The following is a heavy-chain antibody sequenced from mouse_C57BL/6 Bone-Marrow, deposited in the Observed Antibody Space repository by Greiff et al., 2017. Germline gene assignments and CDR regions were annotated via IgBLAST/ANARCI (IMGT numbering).Heavy chain of an antibody. D-gene: IGHD2-12*01. J-gene: IGHJ4*01. CDR3: ARVGRRRGYYAMDY. CDR1: GYTFTSYW. V-gene: IGHV1-72*01. CDR2: IDSNSGGT. Sequence: VQLQQPGAELVKPGASVKLSCKASGYTFTSYWMHWVKQRPGRGLEWIGRIDSNSGGTKYNEKFKSKATLTVDKPSSTAYMQLSSLTSEDSAVYYCARVGRRRGYYAMDYWGQGTSVTVSS.